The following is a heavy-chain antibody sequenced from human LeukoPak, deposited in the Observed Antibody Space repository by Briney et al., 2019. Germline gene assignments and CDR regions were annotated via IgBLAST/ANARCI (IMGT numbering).Heavy chain of an antibody. V-gene: IGHV3-30*04. CDR1: GFTFSSYA. D-gene: IGHD2-2*01. CDR2: ISYDGSNK. Sequence: GGSLRLSCAASGFTFSSYAMHWVRQATGKGLEWVAVISYDGSNKYYADSVKGRFTISRGNSKNTLYLQMNSLRAEDTAVYYCARAGSTSCYSSADYWGQGTLVTVSS. J-gene: IGHJ4*02. CDR3: ARAGSTSCYSSADY.